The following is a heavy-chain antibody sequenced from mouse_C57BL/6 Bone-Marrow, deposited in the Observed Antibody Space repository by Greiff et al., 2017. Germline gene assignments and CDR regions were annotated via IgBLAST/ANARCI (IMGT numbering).Heavy chain of an antibody. J-gene: IGHJ4*01. CDR3: ARIAWVITTGDYARDY. D-gene: IGHD2-4*01. V-gene: IGHV8-8*01. Sequence: QVQLKESGPGILQPSQPLSLTCSFSGFSLSTFGMGVGWIRQPSGKGLEWMAHIWWDDAKYYNPALKSRLTISKATSKNQVCLKIANVDTADTATYCCARIAWVITTGDYARDYWGQGTSVTVSS. CDR2: IWWDDAK. CDR1: GFSLSTFGMG.